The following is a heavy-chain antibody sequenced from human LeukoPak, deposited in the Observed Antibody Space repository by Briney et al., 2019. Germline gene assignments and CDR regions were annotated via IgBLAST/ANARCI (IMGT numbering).Heavy chain of an antibody. CDR1: GDSVSSNTAA. V-gene: IGHV6-1*01. CDR3: AREVAGTWAFDI. D-gene: IGHD6-19*01. Sequence: SQTLSLTCAISGDSVSSNTAAWNWIRQSPSRGLEWLGRTFYRSNWYDDYAASVKSRITINPDTSKNQFSLHLKSVTPEDTAVYYCAREVAGTWAFDIWGQGTSVTVSS. J-gene: IGHJ3*02. CDR2: TFYRSNWYD.